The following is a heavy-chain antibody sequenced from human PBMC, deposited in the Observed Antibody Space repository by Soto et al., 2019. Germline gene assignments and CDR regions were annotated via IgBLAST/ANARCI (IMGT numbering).Heavy chain of an antibody. CDR2: INHSGST. Sequence: QVQLQQWGAGLLKPSETLSLTCAVYGGSFSGYYWSWIRQPPGKGLEWIGEINHSGSTNYNPSLKCRVTISVDTSKNQFSLKLSSVTAADTAVYYCARSRVLRYFDWQAAGDYWGQGTLVTVSS. J-gene: IGHJ4*02. V-gene: IGHV4-34*01. D-gene: IGHD3-9*01. CDR3: ARSRVLRYFDWQAAGDY. CDR1: GGSFSGYY.